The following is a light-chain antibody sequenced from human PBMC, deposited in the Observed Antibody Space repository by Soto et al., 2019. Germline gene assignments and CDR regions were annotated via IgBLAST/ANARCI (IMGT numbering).Light chain of an antibody. CDR2: EVS. J-gene: IGLJ1*01. V-gene: IGLV2-14*01. CDR1: SSDVGGYNY. CDR3: SSYTSSSTYV. Sequence: QSALTQPASVSGSPGQSITISCTGTSSDVGGYNYVSWYQQHPGKAPKLMIYEVSNRPSGVSNRSSGSKSDNTASLTISGLQPEDEADYYCSSYTSSSTYVFGTGTKVTVL.